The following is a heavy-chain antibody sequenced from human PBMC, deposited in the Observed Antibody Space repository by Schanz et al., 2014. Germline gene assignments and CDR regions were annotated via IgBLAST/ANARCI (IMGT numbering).Heavy chain of an antibody. CDR3: ARDQSRQLELRVYKDYGLDV. J-gene: IGHJ6*02. CDR2: ISPSGGST. D-gene: IGHD1-7*01. V-gene: IGHV1-46*01. CDR1: GYSFTTYF. Sequence: QVHLMQSGAEAKKPGASVKVSCKAFGYSFTTYFIHWVRLAPGQGFEWMGLISPSGGSTSYAQKFQGRVTMTRDTSTSTVYMEMSSLRSDDTAVYYCARDQSRQLELRVYKDYGLDVWGQGTTVIVSS.